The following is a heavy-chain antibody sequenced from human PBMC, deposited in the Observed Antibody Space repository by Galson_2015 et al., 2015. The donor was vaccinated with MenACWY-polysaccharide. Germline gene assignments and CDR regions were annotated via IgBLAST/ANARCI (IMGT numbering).Heavy chain of an antibody. J-gene: IGHJ2*01. D-gene: IGHD1-1*01. V-gene: IGHV4-4*07. CDR2: IHATGST. CDR1: HDSITSSY. CDR3: ARRSLDNWYFDL. Sequence: ETLSLTCTVSHDSITSSYWSWIRQSADKGLEYLGRIHATGSTAYNPSFRSRVAMSVDLPRNQLSLRLVPVTASDTAIYYCARRSLDNWYFDLWGRGTLVIVSS.